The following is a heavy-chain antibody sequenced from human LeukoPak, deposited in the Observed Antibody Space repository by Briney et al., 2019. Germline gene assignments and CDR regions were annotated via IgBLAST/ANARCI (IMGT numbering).Heavy chain of an antibody. Sequence: SETLSLNCTVSGGSINGYFWSWIRQPPGKGLEWIGYIYSSGTTDYNPSLKSRVTISVDTSKNQFSLKLSSVTAADTAVYYCAREVSTPVAFDIWGQGTMVTVSS. CDR1: GGSINGYF. CDR3: AREVSTPVAFDI. CDR2: IYSSGTT. J-gene: IGHJ3*02. D-gene: IGHD2/OR15-2a*01. V-gene: IGHV4-59*12.